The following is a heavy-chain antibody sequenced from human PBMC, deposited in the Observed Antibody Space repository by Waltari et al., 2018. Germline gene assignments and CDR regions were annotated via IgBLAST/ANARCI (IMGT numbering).Heavy chain of an antibody. Sequence: QVQLVQSGAEVKKPGSSVKVSCKASGGTFSSYAISWVRQAPGQGLAWMGGIIPIFGTANYAQKFQGRVTSTADESTSTAYMELSSLRSEDTAVYYCAREHDFWSGYSYYYYGMDVWGQGTTVTVS. V-gene: IGHV1-69*12. CDR1: GGTFSSYA. D-gene: IGHD3-3*01. CDR2: IIPIFGTA. CDR3: AREHDFWSGYSYYYYGMDV. J-gene: IGHJ6*02.